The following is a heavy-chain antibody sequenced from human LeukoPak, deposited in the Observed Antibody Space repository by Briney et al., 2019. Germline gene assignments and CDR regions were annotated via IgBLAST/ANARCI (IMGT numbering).Heavy chain of an antibody. V-gene: IGHV3-11*01. D-gene: IGHD6-6*01. CDR2: ISSSGSTI. CDR3: ARTPSSSFFRGRWFDP. Sequence: GGSLRLSCAASGFTFSDYYMSWNRQAPGKGLEWVSYISSSGSTIYYADSVKGRFTISRDNAKNSLYLQMNSLRAEDTAVYYCARTPSSSFFRGRWFDPWGQGTLVTVSS. J-gene: IGHJ5*02. CDR1: GFTFSDYY.